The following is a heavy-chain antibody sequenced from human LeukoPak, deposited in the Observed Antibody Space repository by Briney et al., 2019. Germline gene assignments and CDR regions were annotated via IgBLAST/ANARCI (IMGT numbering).Heavy chain of an antibody. CDR2: ISNIGGST. V-gene: IGHV3-23*01. J-gene: IGHJ4*02. CDR3: TTGPNLYYFDY. Sequence: GGSLRLSCAAFSNDVMSWVRQAPGKGMEWVSSISNIGGSTYYADSVKGRFTISRDNSKNTVSLQMNSLRAEDTAVYYCTTGPNLYYFDYWGQGTLVTVSS. CDR1: SNDV.